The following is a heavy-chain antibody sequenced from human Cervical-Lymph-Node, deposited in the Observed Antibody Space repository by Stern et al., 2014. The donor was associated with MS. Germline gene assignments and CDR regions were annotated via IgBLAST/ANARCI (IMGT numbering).Heavy chain of an antibody. CDR1: GYTFTAHY. J-gene: IGHJ3*01. V-gene: IGHV1-2*02. CDR3: ARGGTRDALDV. CDR2: INPNKGDT. D-gene: IGHD1-26*01. Sequence: QVQLAQSGAEIKNPGASVRIACKASGYTFTAHYFHWVRQAPGQGLQWMGWINPNKGDTHYAQRFKGRVTMTRDTSISTACMELTRLTSDDTAVYYCARGGTRDALDVWGQGTMVTVSS.